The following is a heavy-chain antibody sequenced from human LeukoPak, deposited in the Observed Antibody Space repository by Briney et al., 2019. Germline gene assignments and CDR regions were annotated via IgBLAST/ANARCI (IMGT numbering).Heavy chain of an antibody. CDR3: ARGHCSSTSCSYYYYYYYMDV. V-gene: IGHV1-2*02. D-gene: IGHD2-2*01. CDR2: INPNSGGT. Sequence: ASVKVSCKASGYTFTGYYMHWVRQAPGQGLEWMGWINPNSGGTNYAQKFQGRVTMTRDTSISTAYMELSRLRSDDTAVYYCARGHCSSTSCSYYYYYYYMDVWGKGTTVTVSS. CDR1: GYTFTGYY. J-gene: IGHJ6*03.